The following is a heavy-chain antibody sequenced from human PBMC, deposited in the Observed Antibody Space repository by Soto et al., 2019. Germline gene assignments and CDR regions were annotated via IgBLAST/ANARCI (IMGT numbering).Heavy chain of an antibody. CDR3: AGALENPYFDYGLNV. CDR2: TTYDGGIK. D-gene: IGHD1-1*01. Sequence: PEGSLRLSCAASGFSFSSYGMEWVRLAPGKGLEWVAATTYDGGIKHYVDSVKGRFTISRDNSKNTLYLQMNSLRVEDTATYYCAGALENPYFDYGLNVWGQGTTVTVSS. CDR1: GFSFSSYG. J-gene: IGHJ6*02. V-gene: IGHV3-30*03.